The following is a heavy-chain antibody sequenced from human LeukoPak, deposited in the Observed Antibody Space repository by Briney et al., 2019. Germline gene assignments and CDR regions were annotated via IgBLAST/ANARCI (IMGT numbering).Heavy chain of an antibody. CDR2: INSDGSST. V-gene: IGHV3-74*01. CDR3: ARPDYYDSTATY. D-gene: IGHD3-22*01. CDR1: GFTFSRYW. J-gene: IGHJ4*02. Sequence: QPGGSLRLSCAASGFTFSRYWMHWVRQAPGKGLVWVSRINSDGSSTSYADSVKGRFTISRDNAKNTLYLQMNSLRAEDTAVYYCARPDYYDSTATYWGQGTLVTVSS.